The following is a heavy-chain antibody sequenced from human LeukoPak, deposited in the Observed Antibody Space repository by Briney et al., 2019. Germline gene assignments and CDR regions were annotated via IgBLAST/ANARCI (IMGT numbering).Heavy chain of an antibody. CDR2: IYSGGST. CDR3: ARGALHLYYFDYWG. V-gene: IGHV3-53*01. D-gene: IGHD2/OR15-2a*01. CDR1: GFTVSSNY. Sequence: GGSLRLSCAASGFTVSSNYMSWVRQAPGKGLEWVSVIYSGGSTYYADSVKGRFTISRDNSKNTLYLQMNSLRAEDTAVYYCARGALHLYYFDYWGWGQGTLVTVSS. J-gene: IGHJ4*02.